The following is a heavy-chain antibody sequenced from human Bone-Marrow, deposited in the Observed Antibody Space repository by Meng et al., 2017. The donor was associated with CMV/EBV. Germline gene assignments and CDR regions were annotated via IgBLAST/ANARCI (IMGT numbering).Heavy chain of an antibody. Sequence: GGSLRLSCAASGFTFDDYAMHWVRQAPGKGLEWVSGISWNSGSIGYADSVKGRFTISRDNAKNSLYLQMNSLRAEDTAVYYCARKSSLEYYDFWSGYYAGAFDIWGQGTMVTVSS. D-gene: IGHD3-3*01. CDR1: GFTFDDYA. CDR2: ISWNSGSI. CDR3: ARKSSLEYYDFWSGYYAGAFDI. J-gene: IGHJ3*02. V-gene: IGHV3-9*01.